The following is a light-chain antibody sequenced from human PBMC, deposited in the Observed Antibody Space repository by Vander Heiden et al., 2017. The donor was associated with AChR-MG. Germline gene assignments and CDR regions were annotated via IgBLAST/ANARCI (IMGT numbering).Light chain of an antibody. CDR3: MQALQIFWT. J-gene: IGKJ1*01. Sequence: DIVMTQSPLSLPVTPGEPASISCRSSQSLLHSNGYNYLDWYLQKPWQSPQLLIYLGSNRASGVPDRFSCSGSGTDFTLKISRVEAEDVGVYYCMQALQIFWTFGQGTKVEIK. CDR1: QSLLHSNGYNY. V-gene: IGKV2-28*01. CDR2: LGS.